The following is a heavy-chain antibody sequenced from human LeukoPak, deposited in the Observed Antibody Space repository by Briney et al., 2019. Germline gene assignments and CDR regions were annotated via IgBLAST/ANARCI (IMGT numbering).Heavy chain of an antibody. CDR1: GGSISSTGHY. Sequence: SETLSLTCTVSGGSISSTGHYWGWIRQPPGKGLEWIGSIYYSGSTHYNPSLKSRVTISVDTSKNQFSLRLSSVTAADMAVYFCARLGYSVSWTDCWGQGTLVTVSS. J-gene: IGHJ4*02. D-gene: IGHD6-13*01. CDR3: ARLGYSVSWTDC. CDR2: IYYSGST. V-gene: IGHV4-39*01.